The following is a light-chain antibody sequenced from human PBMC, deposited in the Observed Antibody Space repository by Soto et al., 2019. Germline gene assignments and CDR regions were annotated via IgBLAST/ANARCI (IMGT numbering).Light chain of an antibody. Sequence: QSVLTQPASVSGSPGQSITISCTGTSSDVGTYNYVSWYQQHPGKAPKLMIYEVSNRPSGVSNRFSGSKSGNTASLTISGLQAEDEADYYCSSYTGSSSFYVFGAGTKVTV. CDR3: SSYTGSSSFYV. CDR1: SSDVGTYNY. CDR2: EVS. J-gene: IGLJ1*01. V-gene: IGLV2-14*01.